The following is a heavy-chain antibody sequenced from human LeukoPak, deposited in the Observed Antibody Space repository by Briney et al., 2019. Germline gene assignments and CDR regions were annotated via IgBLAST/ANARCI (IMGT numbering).Heavy chain of an antibody. D-gene: IGHD3-22*01. CDR1: GGSISSYY. CDR2: IYRTGST. J-gene: IGHJ3*02. CDR3: AREIHYDSSGQRTLHAFDM. Sequence: SETLSLTCTVSGGSISSYYWSWIRQPPGKGLEWIGSIYRTGSTDYNPSLKSRVTISVDTSKNLFSLNLTSVTAADTAVYFCAREIHYDSSGQRTLHAFDMWGQGTMVTVSS. V-gene: IGHV4-4*08.